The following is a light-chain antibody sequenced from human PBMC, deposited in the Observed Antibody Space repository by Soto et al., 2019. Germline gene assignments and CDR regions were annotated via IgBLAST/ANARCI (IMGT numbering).Light chain of an antibody. V-gene: IGLV2-8*01. CDR2: EVV. CDR3: KSYAGSNTYV. Sequence: QSVLTQPPSASGSPGQSVTISCTGTKNDIGVYDFVSWYQHHPGKAPRLIIYEVVQRPSGVPDRFSGSKSGNTASLTVSGLQAADEADYFCKSYAGSNTYVFGGGTKLTVL. J-gene: IGLJ1*01. CDR1: KNDIGVYDF.